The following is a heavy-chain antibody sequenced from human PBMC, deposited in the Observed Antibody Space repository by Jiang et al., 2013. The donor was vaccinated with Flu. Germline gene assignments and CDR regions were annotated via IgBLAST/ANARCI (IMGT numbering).Heavy chain of an antibody. D-gene: IGHD4-17*01. V-gene: IGHV1-24*01. CDR3: ATVRIDTVTIFDY. CDR2: FDPEDGET. J-gene: IGHJ4*02. Sequence: PGKGLEWMGGFDPEDGETIYAQKFQGRVTMTEDTSTDTAYMELSSLRSEDTAVYYCATVRIDTVTIFDYWGQGTLVTVSS.